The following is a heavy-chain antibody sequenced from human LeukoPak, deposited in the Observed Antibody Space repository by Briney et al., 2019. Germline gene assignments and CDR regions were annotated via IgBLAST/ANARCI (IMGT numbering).Heavy chain of an antibody. CDR1: GGSISSSSYY. J-gene: IGHJ4*02. CDR2: IYYSGST. V-gene: IGHV4-39*07. CDR3: ARDRDYYDSSGYNPLFDY. Sequence: SETLSLTCTVSGGSISSSSYYWGWIRQPPGKGLEWIGSIYYSGSTYYNPSLKSRVTISVDTSKNQFSLKLSSVTAADTAVYYCARDRDYYDSSGYNPLFDYWGQGTLVTVSS. D-gene: IGHD3-22*01.